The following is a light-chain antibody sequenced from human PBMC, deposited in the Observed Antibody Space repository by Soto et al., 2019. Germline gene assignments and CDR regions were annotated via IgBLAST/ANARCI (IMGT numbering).Light chain of an antibody. CDR2: AAS. CDR1: QGIRNS. Sequence: DIQMTQSPSSLSASIGDRVTITCRASQGIRNSLAWYQQKPGKVPKLVVYAASTLQSGVPSRFSGSGSGTEFTLTMASLQPEDVATYYCQKYNNALGTFGQGTKVEIK. J-gene: IGKJ1*01. V-gene: IGKV1-27*01. CDR3: QKYNNALGT.